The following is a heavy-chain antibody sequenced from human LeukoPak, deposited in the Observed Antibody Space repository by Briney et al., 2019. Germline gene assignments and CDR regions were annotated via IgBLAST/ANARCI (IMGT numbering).Heavy chain of an antibody. CDR1: GFTFSSYS. J-gene: IGHJ5*02. D-gene: IGHD6-19*01. Sequence: GGSLRLSCAASGFTFSSYSMNWVRQAPGKGLEWVSSISSSSYIYYADSVKGRFTISRDNAKNSLYLQMNSLRAEDTAVYYCARETQYSSGWYLEGGFDPWGQGTLVTVSS. V-gene: IGHV3-21*01. CDR2: ISSSSYI. CDR3: ARETQYSSGWYLEGGFDP.